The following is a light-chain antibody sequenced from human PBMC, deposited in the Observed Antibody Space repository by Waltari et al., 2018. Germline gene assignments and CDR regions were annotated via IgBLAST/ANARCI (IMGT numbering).Light chain of an antibody. CDR2: GIN. Sequence: QTVVTQEPSLTVSPGGTVTLTCASSTGAVTSGYDPHWFQQKPGQAPRPLLSGINNKHPWNPGRIHGSRLGGKAALTLSGVQPEDEADYYCLLSIGGAWVFGGGTKLTVL. CDR3: LLSIGGAWV. J-gene: IGLJ3*02. V-gene: IGLV7-43*01. CDR1: TGAVTSGYD.